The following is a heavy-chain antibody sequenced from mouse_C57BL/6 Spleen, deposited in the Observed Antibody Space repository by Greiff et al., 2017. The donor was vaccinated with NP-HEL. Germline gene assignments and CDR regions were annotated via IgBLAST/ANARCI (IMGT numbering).Heavy chain of an antibody. D-gene: IGHD4-1*01. CDR3: ARGANWDVDWYFDV. CDR2: ISYDGSN. V-gene: IGHV3-6*01. Sequence: EVKVEESGPGLVKPSQSLSLTCSVTGYSITSGYYWNWIRQFPGNKLEWMGYISYDGSNNYNPSLKNRISITRDTSKNQFFLKLNSVTTEDTATYYCARGANWDVDWYFDVWGTGTTVTVSS. J-gene: IGHJ1*03. CDR1: GYSITSGYY.